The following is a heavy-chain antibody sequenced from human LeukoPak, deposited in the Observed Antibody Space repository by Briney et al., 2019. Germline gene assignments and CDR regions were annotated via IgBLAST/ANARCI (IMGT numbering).Heavy chain of an antibody. CDR2: IYYSGST. CDR3: ARVSGDRNTFAI. D-gene: IGHD7-27*01. CDR1: GGSISSGGYY. Sequence: SETLSLTCTVSGGSISSGGYYWSWIRQPPGKGLEWIGYIYYSGSTYYNPSLKSRVTISVDTSRTQFSLKLSSVTAADTALYFCARVSGDRNTFAIWGQGTMVTVSS. J-gene: IGHJ3*02. V-gene: IGHV4-30-4*01.